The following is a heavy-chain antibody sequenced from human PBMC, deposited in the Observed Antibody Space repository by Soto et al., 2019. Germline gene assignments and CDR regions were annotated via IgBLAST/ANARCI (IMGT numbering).Heavy chain of an antibody. CDR3: ARDRGSMAANTNNWFDP. D-gene: IGHD7-27*01. CDR2: INSDGSST. V-gene: IGHV3-74*01. J-gene: IGHJ5*02. Sequence: GGSLRLSCAASGFTFSSYWMHWVRQAPGKGLVWVSRINSDGSSTSYADSVKGRFTISRDNAKNTLYLQMNSLRAEDTAVYYCARDRGSMAANTNNWFDPWGQGTLVTVSS. CDR1: GFTFSSYW.